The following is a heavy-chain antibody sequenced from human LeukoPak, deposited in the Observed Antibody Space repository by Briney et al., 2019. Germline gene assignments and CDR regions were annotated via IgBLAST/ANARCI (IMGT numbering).Heavy chain of an antibody. CDR2: ISGSGDST. D-gene: IGHD6-19*01. V-gene: IGHV3-23*01. Sequence: KPGGSLRLSCAASGFTFSSYAMSWVRQAPGKGLEWVSGISGSGDSTYCADSVKGRFTISRDNSRNTLYLQMNSLRAEDTGVYYCTNGGIYTTGWYRTLALWGQGTMVTVS. CDR3: TNGGIYTTGWYRTLAL. CDR1: GFTFSSYA. J-gene: IGHJ3*01.